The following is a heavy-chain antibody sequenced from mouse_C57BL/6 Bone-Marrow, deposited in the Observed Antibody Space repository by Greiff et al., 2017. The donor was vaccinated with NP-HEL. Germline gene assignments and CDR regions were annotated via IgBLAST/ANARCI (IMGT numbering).Heavy chain of an antibody. CDR2: IYPRSGNT. CDR1: GYTFTSSG. CDR3: ARVGWLLNLYFDV. J-gene: IGHJ1*03. V-gene: IGHV1-81*01. Sequence: VQLQQSGAELARPGASVKLSCKASGYTFTSSGISWVKQRTGTGLEWIGEIYPRSGNTYYNEKFKGKATLTADKSSSTAYMELRSLTSADSAVYVCARVGWLLNLYFDVWGTGTTVTVSS. D-gene: IGHD2-3*01.